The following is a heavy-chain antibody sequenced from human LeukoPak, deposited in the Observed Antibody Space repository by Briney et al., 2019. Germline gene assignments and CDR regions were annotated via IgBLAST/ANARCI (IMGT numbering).Heavy chain of an antibody. D-gene: IGHD3-22*01. CDR1: GGSISSYY. CDR3: ARHRRYYFDSEFDF. CDR2: IYTSGST. J-gene: IGHJ4*02. Sequence: SETLSLTCTVSGGSISSYYWSWIRQPAGKGLEWIGRIYTSGSTNYNPSLKSRVTISVDTSKNQFSLKLSSVTAADTAVYYCARHRRYYFDSEFDFWGQGTLVTVSS. V-gene: IGHV4-4*07.